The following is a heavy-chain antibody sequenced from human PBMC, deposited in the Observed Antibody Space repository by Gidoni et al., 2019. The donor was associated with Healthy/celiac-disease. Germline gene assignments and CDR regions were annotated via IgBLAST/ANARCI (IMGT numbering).Heavy chain of an antibody. CDR3: ARGSGYSFDY. Sequence: EVQLVESGGGLVQPGGSLRLSCAASGFTFSSYDMHWVRQATGKGLEWVSAIGTAGDQYYPGSVKGRFTIARENAKNSLYLQMNSLRAGDTAVYYCARGSGYSFDYWGQGTLVTVSS. D-gene: IGHD3-22*01. CDR2: IGTAGDQ. J-gene: IGHJ4*02. CDR1: GFTFSSYD. V-gene: IGHV3-13*05.